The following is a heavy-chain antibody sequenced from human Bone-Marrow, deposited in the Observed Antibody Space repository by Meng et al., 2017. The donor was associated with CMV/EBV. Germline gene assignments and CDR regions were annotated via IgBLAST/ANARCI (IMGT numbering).Heavy chain of an antibody. CDR1: GFTFSSYE. D-gene: IGHD1-26*01. V-gene: IGHV3-48*03. J-gene: IGHJ3*02. CDR3: ARRWEYRGFLAFDI. Sequence: LSLTCAASGFTFSSYEMNWVRQAPGKGLEWVSYISSSGSTIYYADSVKGRFTISRDKAKNSLYLQMNSLRAEDTAVYYCARRWEYRGFLAFDIWGQGTMVTVSS. CDR2: ISSSGSTI.